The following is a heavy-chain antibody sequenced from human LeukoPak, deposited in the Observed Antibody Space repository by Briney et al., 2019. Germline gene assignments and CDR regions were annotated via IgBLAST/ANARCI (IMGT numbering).Heavy chain of an antibody. CDR2: IYYSGST. D-gene: IGHD5-24*01. J-gene: IGHJ5*02. CDR3: ARDGDGYNYRWFDP. V-gene: IGHV4-59*01. CDR1: GGSISSYY. Sequence: SETLSLTCTVSGGSISSYYWSWIRQPPGKGLEWIGYIYYSGSTNYNPSLKSRVTISVDTSKNQFSLKLSSVTAADTAVYYCARDGDGYNYRWFDPWGQGTLVTVSS.